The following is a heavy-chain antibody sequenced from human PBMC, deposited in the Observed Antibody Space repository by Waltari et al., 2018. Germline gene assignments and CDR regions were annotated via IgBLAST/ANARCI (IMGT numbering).Heavy chain of an antibody. CDR1: GFGFDDYG. V-gene: IGHV3-48*01. Sequence: EIQLVQSGGGLVQPGGSLRLSCAASGFGFDDYGLNWVRQAPGKGLEWVSYITGSSRTIYYADSVRGRFTVSRDNAKNSLYLQMNSLRAEDTAVYFCARPVRISGNYGLDVWGHGTTVIVSS. D-gene: IGHD3-3*01. J-gene: IGHJ6*02. CDR3: ARPVRISGNYGLDV. CDR2: ITGSSRTI.